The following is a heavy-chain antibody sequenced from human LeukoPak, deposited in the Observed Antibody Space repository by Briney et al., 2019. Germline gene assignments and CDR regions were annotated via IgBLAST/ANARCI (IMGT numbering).Heavy chain of an antibody. CDR2: ISSSADST. V-gene: IGHV3-23*01. J-gene: IGHJ4*02. D-gene: IGHD4-23*01. CDR3: AKPLEKYTYGGNFDY. CDR1: GFTFSSYA. Sequence: GGSLRLSCEASGFTFSSYAMSWVRQAPGRGLAWVSVISSSADSTYYADSVKGRFTISRDNSKNTLYLQMNNLRAEDTAVYYCAKPLEKYTYGGNFDYWGQGILVTVSS.